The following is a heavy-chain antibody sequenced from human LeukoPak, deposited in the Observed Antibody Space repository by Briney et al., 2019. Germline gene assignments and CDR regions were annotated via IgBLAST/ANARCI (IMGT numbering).Heavy chain of an antibody. CDR3: ARFFSGSYYFDY. V-gene: IGHV3-53*01. J-gene: IGHJ4*02. D-gene: IGHD1-26*01. Sequence: GGSLRLSCAASGFTVSSNYMSWVRQAPGKGLEWVSVIYSAGSTYYADSVKGRFTISRDNSKNTLYLQMNSLRVEDTAVYYCARFFSGSYYFDYWGQETLVTVSS. CDR1: GFTVSSNY. CDR2: IYSAGST.